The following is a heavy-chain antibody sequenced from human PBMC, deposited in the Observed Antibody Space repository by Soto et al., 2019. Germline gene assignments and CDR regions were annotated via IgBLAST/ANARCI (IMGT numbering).Heavy chain of an antibody. D-gene: IGHD3-3*01. CDR3: ARVGPEYDFWSGYYREYYMDV. CDR2: INAGNGNT. Sequence: ASVKVSCKASGYSFTSYAMHWVRQAPGQRLEWMGWINAGNGNTKYSQKFQGRVTITRDTSASTAYMELSSLRSEDTAVYYCARVGPEYDFWSGYYREYYMDVWGKGTTVTVSS. CDR1: GYSFTSYA. J-gene: IGHJ6*03. V-gene: IGHV1-3*01.